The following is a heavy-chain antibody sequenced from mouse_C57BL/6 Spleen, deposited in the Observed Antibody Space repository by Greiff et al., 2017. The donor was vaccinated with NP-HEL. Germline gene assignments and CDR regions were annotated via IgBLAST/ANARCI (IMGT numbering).Heavy chain of an antibody. CDR1: GYAFSSSW. Sequence: VQLQQSGPELVKPGASVKISCKASGYAFSSSWMNWVKQRPGKGLEWIGRIYPGDGDTNYNGKFKGKATLTADKSSSTAYMQLSSLTSEDSAVYFCARWGAYYGSSVYFDYWGQGTTLTVSS. CDR3: ARWGAYYGSSVYFDY. J-gene: IGHJ2*01. D-gene: IGHD1-1*01. V-gene: IGHV1-82*01. CDR2: IYPGDGDT.